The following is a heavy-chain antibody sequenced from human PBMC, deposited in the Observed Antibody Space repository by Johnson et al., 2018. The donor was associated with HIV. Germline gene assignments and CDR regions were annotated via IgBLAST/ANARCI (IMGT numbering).Heavy chain of an antibody. Sequence: VQLVESGGGLVQPGGSLRLSCAASGFTFSSYAIHWVRQAPGKALESVSAISSNGVSTYSANSATGRFTISRDNSKNTLYLQMGSLRAEDMAVYYCATFGGGSFHAFDIWGQGTMVTVSS. CDR2: ISSNGVST. D-gene: IGHD1-26*01. J-gene: IGHJ3*02. CDR1: GFTFSSYA. V-gene: IGHV3-64*01. CDR3: ATFGGGSFHAFDI.